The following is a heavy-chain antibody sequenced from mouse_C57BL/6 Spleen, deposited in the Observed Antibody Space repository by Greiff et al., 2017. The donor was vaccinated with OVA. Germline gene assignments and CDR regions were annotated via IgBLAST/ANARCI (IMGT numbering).Heavy chain of an antibody. D-gene: IGHD2-4*01. J-gene: IGHJ4*01. Sequence: VQLQQSGPGLVQPSQSLSITCTVSGFSLTSYGVHWVRQSPGKGLEWLGVIWRGGSTDYNAAFMSRLSITKDNPKSQVFFKMNSLQADDTAIYYCAKKGDYDYAMDYWGQGTSVTVSS. CDR1: GFSLTSYG. CDR2: IWRGGST. CDR3: AKKGDYDYAMDY. V-gene: IGHV2-5*01.